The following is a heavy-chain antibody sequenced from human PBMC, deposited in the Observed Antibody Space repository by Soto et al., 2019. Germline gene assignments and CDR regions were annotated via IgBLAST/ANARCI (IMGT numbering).Heavy chain of an antibody. V-gene: IGHV3-23*01. Sequence: PVGSLRLSCAASGFTFSNYAMNWVRQAPGKGLEWVSDISGSGSSTYYADSVKGRFTISRDNSKNTLFLQMNSLRAEDTAVYYCAKDRYSSTWYLGYWGQGTLVTVSS. CDR1: GFTFSNYA. CDR2: ISGSGSST. J-gene: IGHJ4*02. CDR3: AKDRYSSTWYLGY. D-gene: IGHD6-13*01.